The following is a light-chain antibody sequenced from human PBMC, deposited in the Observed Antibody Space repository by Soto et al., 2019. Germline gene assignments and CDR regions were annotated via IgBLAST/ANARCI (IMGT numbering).Light chain of an antibody. Sequence: EIVMTQSPATLSVSPGERATLSCRASQSVSNSLAWYQQKPGQAPRLLIYGASTRATGIPARFSGSGSGTEFTLTISGLQSEDFAVYYCQQRGNRPPWTFGQGTKVDI. V-gene: IGKV3-15*01. CDR2: GAS. CDR1: QSVSNS. J-gene: IGKJ1*01. CDR3: QQRGNRPPWT.